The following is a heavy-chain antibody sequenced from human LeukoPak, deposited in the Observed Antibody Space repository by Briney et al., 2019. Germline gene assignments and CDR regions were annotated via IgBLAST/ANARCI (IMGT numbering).Heavy chain of an antibody. Sequence: TGGSLRLSCAASGFTFSSYAMSWVRQAPGKGLEWVSAISGSGGSTYYADSVKGRFTISRDNSKNTLYLQMNSLRAEDTAVYYCATATGYSSSWYDVGYWGQGTLVTVSS. V-gene: IGHV3-23*01. CDR3: ATATGYSSSWYDVGY. D-gene: IGHD6-13*01. J-gene: IGHJ4*02. CDR1: GFTFSSYA. CDR2: ISGSGGST.